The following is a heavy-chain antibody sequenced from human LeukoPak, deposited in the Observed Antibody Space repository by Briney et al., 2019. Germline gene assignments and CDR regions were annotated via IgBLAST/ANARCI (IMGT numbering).Heavy chain of an antibody. J-gene: IGHJ4*02. CDR1: GYIFANYW. V-gene: IGHV5-51*01. CDR3: VRFAYGSDFFPGHY. D-gene: IGHD3/OR15-3a*01. CDR2: VYPGDSAT. Sequence: GESLKISCKGSGYIFANYWIGWVRQMPGKGLEWMEIVYPGDSATRYSPSFQGQVTISADRSITTAYLQWSSLKASDTAMYYCVRFAYGSDFFPGHYWGQGTRVTVSS.